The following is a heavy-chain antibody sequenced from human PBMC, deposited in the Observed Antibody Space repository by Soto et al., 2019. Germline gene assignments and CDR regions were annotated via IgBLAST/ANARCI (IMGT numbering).Heavy chain of an antibody. CDR2: ISGSGGST. Sequence: EVQLLESGGGLVQPGGSLRLSCAASGFTFSSYAMRWVRQAPGKGLEWVSAISGSGGSTYYADTVKGRFTISRDNSKNALYLQMTSLRAEDTAVYYCAKVSMDIVVVVAATPGWYYFDYWGQGTLVTVSS. CDR3: AKVSMDIVVVVAATPGWYYFDY. CDR1: GFTFSSYA. D-gene: IGHD2-15*01. J-gene: IGHJ4*02. V-gene: IGHV3-23*01.